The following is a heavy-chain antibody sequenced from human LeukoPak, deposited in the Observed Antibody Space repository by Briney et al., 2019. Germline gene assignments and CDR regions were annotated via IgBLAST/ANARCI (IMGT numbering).Heavy chain of an antibody. CDR3: ARSHIVVVTAIKPDWFDP. CDR1: GYTFTSYG. J-gene: IGHJ5*02. D-gene: IGHD2-21*02. Sequence: ASVKVSCKASGYTFTSYGISWVRQAPGQGLEWMGGISANNGNTNYAQKLQGRVTITTDTSTSTAYMELRSLRSDDTAVYYCARSHIVVVTAIKPDWFDPGGQEALVTVSS. V-gene: IGHV1-18*01. CDR2: ISANNGNT.